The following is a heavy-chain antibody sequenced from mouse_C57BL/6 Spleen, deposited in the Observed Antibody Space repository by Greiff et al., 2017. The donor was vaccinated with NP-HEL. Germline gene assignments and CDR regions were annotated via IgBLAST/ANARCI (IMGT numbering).Heavy chain of an antibody. D-gene: IGHD2-5*01. CDR3: ARLYSNYEAWFAY. CDR2: IHPNSGST. CDR1: GYTFTSYW. Sequence: QVQLQQPGAELVKPGASVKLSCKASGYTFTSYWMHWVKQRPGQGLEWIGMIHPNSGSTNYNEKFKSKATLTVDKSSSTAYMQLSSLTSEDSAVYYCARLYSNYEAWFAYWGQGTLVTVSA. V-gene: IGHV1-64*01. J-gene: IGHJ3*01.